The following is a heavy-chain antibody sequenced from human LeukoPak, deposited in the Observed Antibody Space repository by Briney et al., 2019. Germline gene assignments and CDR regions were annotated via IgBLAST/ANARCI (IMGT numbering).Heavy chain of an antibody. CDR2: ISYDRSNK. J-gene: IGHJ4*02. Sequence: GGSLRLSCAASGFTFSSYAMHWVRQAPGKGLEWVAVISYDRSNKYYADSVKGRFTISRDNSKNTLYLQMNSLRAEDTAVYYCARDRFVYSPRGYYFDYWGQGTLVTVSS. D-gene: IGHD5-18*01. CDR3: ARDRFVYSPRGYYFDY. CDR1: GFTFSSYA. V-gene: IGHV3-30-3*01.